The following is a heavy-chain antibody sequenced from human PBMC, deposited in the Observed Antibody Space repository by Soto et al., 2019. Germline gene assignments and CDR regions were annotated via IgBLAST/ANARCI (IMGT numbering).Heavy chain of an antibody. CDR1: GFSLNTAGRG. V-gene: IGHV2-5*01. Sequence: QITLKESGPTLVKPTQPLTLTCTFSGFSLNTAGRGVGWIRQPPGEALEWLAVIYWNEDIRYSPSLKSRLTITKDTSKKQVVLTMTDMDPVDTATYYCAHRGYGDYPRDNWFDPWGQGTLVTVSS. D-gene: IGHD4-17*01. CDR2: IYWNEDI. J-gene: IGHJ5*02. CDR3: AHRGYGDYPRDNWFDP.